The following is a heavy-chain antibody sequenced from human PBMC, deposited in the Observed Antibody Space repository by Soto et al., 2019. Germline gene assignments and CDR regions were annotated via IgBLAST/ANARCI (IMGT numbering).Heavy chain of an antibody. D-gene: IGHD1-1*01. J-gene: IGHJ3*02. CDR1: GGTFSSYA. CDR2: ISAYNGNT. CDR3: ARDQNGRFDI. V-gene: IGHV1-18*01. Sequence: ASVKVSCKASGGTFSSYAISWVRQAPGQGLEWMGWISAYNGNTNYAQKLQGRVTMTTDTSTSTAYMELRSLRSDDTAVYYCARDQNGRFDIWGQGTMVTVSS.